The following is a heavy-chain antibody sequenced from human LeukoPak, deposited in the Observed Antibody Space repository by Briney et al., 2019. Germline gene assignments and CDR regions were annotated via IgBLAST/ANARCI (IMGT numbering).Heavy chain of an antibody. CDR3: ARAPPHDYGDYRTFDI. CDR2: ISAYNGNT. Sequence: ASVKVSCKASGYTFTTYGLSWVRQAPGQGLEWMGRISAYNGNTNYEQMLQGRVTMTTDTSTSTAYMELRSLRSDDTAIYYCARAPPHDYGDYRTFDIWGQGTMVAVSS. V-gene: IGHV1-18*01. J-gene: IGHJ3*02. D-gene: IGHD4-17*01. CDR1: GYTFTTYG.